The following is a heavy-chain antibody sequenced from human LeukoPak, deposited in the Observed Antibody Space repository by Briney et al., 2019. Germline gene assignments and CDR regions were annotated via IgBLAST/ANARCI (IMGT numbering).Heavy chain of an antibody. CDR2: IYYSAST. V-gene: IGHV4-39*01. CDR3: ARLWQNWFDP. J-gene: IGHJ5*02. Sequence: PSETLSLTCTVSGGSISSSSYYWGWIRQPPGEGLEWIGSIYYSASTYYNPSLKSRVTISVDTSKNQFSLKLSSVTAADTAVYYCARLWQNWFDPWGQGTLVTVSS. CDR1: GGSISSSSYY.